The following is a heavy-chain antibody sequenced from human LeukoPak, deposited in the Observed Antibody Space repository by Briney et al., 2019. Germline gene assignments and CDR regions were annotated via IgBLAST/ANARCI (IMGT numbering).Heavy chain of an antibody. D-gene: IGHD6-13*01. J-gene: IGHJ4*02. V-gene: IGHV3-48*04. CDR3: ARDQVSVAGTGIDY. Sequence: PGGSLRLSCAASGFTLNSYTMNWVRQVPGKGLEWVSYISSSGNSISYADSVKGRFTISRDNAKNSLYLQMNSLRAEDTAVYYCARDQVSVAGTGIDYWGQGTLVTVSS. CDR2: ISSSGNSI. CDR1: GFTLNSYT.